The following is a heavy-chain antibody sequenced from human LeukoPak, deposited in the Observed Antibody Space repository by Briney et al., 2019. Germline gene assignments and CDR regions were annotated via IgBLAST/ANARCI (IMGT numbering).Heavy chain of an antibody. V-gene: IGHV3-9*01. CDR3: AKEGVAATYNY. CDR2: ISWNSGSI. D-gene: IGHD2-15*01. CDR1: GFTFDDYA. J-gene: IGHJ4*02. Sequence: GGSLRLSCAASGFTFDDYAMHWVRQAPGKGLEWVSGISWNSGSIGYADSGKGRFTISRDNAKNSPYLQMNSLRAEDTALYYCAKEGVAATYNYWGQGTLVTVSS.